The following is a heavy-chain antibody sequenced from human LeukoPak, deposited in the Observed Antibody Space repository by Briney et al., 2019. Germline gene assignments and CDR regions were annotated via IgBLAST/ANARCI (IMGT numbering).Heavy chain of an antibody. CDR2: ISAYNGDT. D-gene: IGHD5-24*01. CDR1: GYTFTDFG. Sequence: ASVKVSCKASGYTFTDFGISWVRQAPGQGLEWMGWISAYNGDTKYAQKVQGRVSMTTDTSTSTAYMEVRSLRSDDTAVYYCAREGDGYTYGDFDYWGQGTLVTVSS. CDR3: AREGDGYTYGDFDY. J-gene: IGHJ4*02. V-gene: IGHV1-18*01.